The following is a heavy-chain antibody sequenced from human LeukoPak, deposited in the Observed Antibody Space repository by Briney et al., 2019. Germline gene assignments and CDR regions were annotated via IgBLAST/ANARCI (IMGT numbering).Heavy chain of an antibody. V-gene: IGHV4-61*02. CDR2: ISTSGST. J-gene: IGHJ3*02. CDR3: ARFTGYCSGTSCYPNAFDI. Sequence: SETLSLTCTVSGYSISSGTYYWTWIRQPAGKGLEWIGRISTSGSTNYNPSLKSRVTISLDTSKNQFSLKLSSVPAADTAVFYCARFTGYCSGTSCYPNAFDIWGQGTMVTVSS. D-gene: IGHD2-2*01. CDR1: GYSISSGTYY.